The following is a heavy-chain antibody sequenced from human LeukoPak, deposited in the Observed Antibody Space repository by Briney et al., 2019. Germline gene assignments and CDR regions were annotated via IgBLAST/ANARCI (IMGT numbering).Heavy chain of an antibody. CDR1: GFTFTSYA. CDR2: ISGSGGHT. V-gene: IGHV3-23*01. Sequence: GGSLRFSCTASGFTFTSYAMTWVRQAPGKGLEWVSGISGSGGHTYNADSVEGRFTISRDNSKNTVSLQLSSLRVEDTAVYYCAKDPNGDYIGAFDIWGQGTMVTVSS. J-gene: IGHJ3*02. CDR3: AKDPNGDYIGAFDI. D-gene: IGHD4-17*01.